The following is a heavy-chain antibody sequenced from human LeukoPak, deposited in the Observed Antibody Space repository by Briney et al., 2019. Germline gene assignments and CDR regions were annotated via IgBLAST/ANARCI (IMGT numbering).Heavy chain of an antibody. CDR1: GFTLSDYY. CDR3: ARHRDFIDY. D-gene: IGHD3/OR15-3a*01. CDR2: SSSSGTTI. V-gene: IGHV3-11*01. J-gene: IGHJ4*02. Sequence: NPGGSLRLSCAASGFTLSDYYMSWIRQAPGKGLEWVSYSSSSGTTIYYADSVKGRFAISRDNAKNSLYLQMNSLRAEDTAVYYCARHRDFIDYWGQGTLVTVSS.